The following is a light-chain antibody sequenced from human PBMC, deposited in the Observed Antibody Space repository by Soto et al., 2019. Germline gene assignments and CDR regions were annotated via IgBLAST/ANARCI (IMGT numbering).Light chain of an antibody. CDR3: QQLTSYPIT. CDR1: QAISTY. CDR2: AAS. Sequence: IQLTQSPSSLSASVGDRVTISCRASQAISTYLAWYQQKPEKAPQLLIFAASTLHSGVPSRFSGSGSGTDFTLTISSLQPEDFATYYCQQLTSYPITFGQGTRLEIK. J-gene: IGKJ5*01. V-gene: IGKV1-9*01.